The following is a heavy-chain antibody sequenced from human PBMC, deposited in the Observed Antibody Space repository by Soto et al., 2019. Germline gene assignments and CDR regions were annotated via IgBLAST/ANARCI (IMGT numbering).Heavy chain of an antibody. D-gene: IGHD3-16*02. Sequence: SETLSLTCTVSGGSISSYYWNWIRQAPGKGLEWIGYISNSGTSYYNPSLRGRVTISADTSKNQFSLKMTSVTAADTAVYFCARERFTMTGGVITTDWFDPWGPGTRVTVSS. V-gene: IGHV4-59*01. J-gene: IGHJ5*02. CDR1: GGSISSYY. CDR3: ARERFTMTGGVITTDWFDP. CDR2: ISNSGTS.